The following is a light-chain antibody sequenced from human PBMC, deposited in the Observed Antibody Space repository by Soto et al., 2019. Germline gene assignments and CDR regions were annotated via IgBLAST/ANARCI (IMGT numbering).Light chain of an antibody. Sequence: SYELTQPPSVSVAPGKTASVACGGSNIGSKSLHWYQKKSGQAPELVMYYDSDRPSGLPERFYGSNSGNTATLPISRVEDGDEADYYCQVWDISSGHGVFGGGTKLTVL. CDR2: YDS. J-gene: IGLJ3*02. V-gene: IGLV3-21*01. CDR3: QVWDISSGHGV. CDR1: NIGSKS.